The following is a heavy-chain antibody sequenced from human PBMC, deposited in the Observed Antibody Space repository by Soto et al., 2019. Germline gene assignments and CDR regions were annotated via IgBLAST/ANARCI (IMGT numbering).Heavy chain of an antibody. D-gene: IGHD3-10*01. J-gene: IGHJ6*02. CDR3: ARDIDRFWELLPYGMDV. CDR2: ISAYNGNT. V-gene: IGHV1-18*01. CDR1: GYTFTSYG. Sequence: QVQLVQSGAEVKKPGASVKVSCKASGYTFTSYGISWVRQAPGPGLEWMGWISAYNGNTNYAQKLQGRVTMTTDTATSTADMGLRSLTSDDTVVYYCARDIDRFWELLPYGMDVWGQGTTVTVAS.